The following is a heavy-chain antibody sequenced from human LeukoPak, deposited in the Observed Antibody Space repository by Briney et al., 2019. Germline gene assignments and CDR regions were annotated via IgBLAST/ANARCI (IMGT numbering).Heavy chain of an antibody. J-gene: IGHJ6*02. V-gene: IGHV4-39*01. CDR2: IYYAGVT. CDR3: ARQVLGPYNYYGMDV. Sequence: SETLSLTCIVSGGSISNTNFYWAWVRQPPGKGLEWIGNIYYAGVTSYNPSLKSRVTISVDTSKSQFSLRLTSVTAADTAVYYCARQVLGPYNYYGMDVWGQGTTVTVSS. CDR1: GGSISNTNFY.